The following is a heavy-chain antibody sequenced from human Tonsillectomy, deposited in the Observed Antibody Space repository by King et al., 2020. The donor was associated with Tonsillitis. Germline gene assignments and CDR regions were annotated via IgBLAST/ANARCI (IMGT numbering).Heavy chain of an antibody. CDR2: INWNGGST. J-gene: IGHJ6*03. CDR1: GFTFDDYG. Sequence: VQLVESGGGVVRPGGSLRLSCAASGFTFDDYGMSCVRQAPGKGLEWCSGINWNGGSTGYADSVKGRFTISRDNAKNSLYLQMNSLRAEDTALYYCARGARDYDFWSGGMSTYYMDVWGKGTTVTVSS. V-gene: IGHV3-20*04. D-gene: IGHD3-3*01. CDR3: ARGARDYDFWSGGMSTYYMDV.